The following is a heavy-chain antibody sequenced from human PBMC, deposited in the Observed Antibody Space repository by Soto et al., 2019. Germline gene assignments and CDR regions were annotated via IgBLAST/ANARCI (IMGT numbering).Heavy chain of an antibody. Sequence: QVQLVESGGGVVQPGRSLRLSCAASGFTFSSYGMHWVRQAPGNGLEWVAVISYDGSNKYYADSVKSRFTISRDNSKYTMYLQMNSLRAEDTAVYYCAKASYKYYYDSSGYYPSFDYWGQGTLVTVSS. CDR3: AKASYKYYYDSSGYYPSFDY. V-gene: IGHV3-30*18. CDR2: ISYDGSNK. CDR1: GFTFSSYG. J-gene: IGHJ4*02. D-gene: IGHD3-22*01.